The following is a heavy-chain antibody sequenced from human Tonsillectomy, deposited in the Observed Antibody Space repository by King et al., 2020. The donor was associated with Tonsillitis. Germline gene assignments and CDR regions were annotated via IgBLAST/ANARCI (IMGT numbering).Heavy chain of an antibody. V-gene: IGHV3-30*04. J-gene: IGHJ4*02. Sequence: VQLVESGGGVVQSGRSLRLSCAASGFTFSSYTMYWVRQAPGKGLEWVAVVTYDGSNEHHADSVKGRFTISRDNSKNSLFLQMRSLRDEDTAVYLCATGSGEAGVKPRDFWGRGTVVTVS. D-gene: IGHD2-8*01. CDR1: GFTFSSYT. CDR2: VTYDGSNE. CDR3: ATGSGEAGVKPRDF.